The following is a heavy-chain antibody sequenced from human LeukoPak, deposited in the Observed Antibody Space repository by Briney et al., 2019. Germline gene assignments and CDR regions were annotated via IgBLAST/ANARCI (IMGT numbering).Heavy chain of an antibody. D-gene: IGHD1-14*01. CDR1: GYTLTELS. CDR3: ATRTGRGTSPFDY. V-gene: IGHV1-24*01. Sequence: ASVTVSCKVSGYTLTELSMHWVRQAPGKGLEWMGGFDPEDGETIYAQKFQGRVTMTEDTSTDTAYMELSSLRSEDTAVYYCATRTGRGTSPFDYWGQGTLVTVSS. J-gene: IGHJ4*02. CDR2: FDPEDGET.